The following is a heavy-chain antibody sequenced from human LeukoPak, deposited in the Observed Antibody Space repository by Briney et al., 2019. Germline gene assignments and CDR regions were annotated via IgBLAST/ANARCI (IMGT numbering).Heavy chain of an antibody. CDR2: MNPNSGNT. V-gene: IGHV1-8*03. CDR3: ARGGASKSTIFGVALRLRTNWFDP. J-gene: IGHJ5*02. D-gene: IGHD3-3*01. Sequence: GASVKVSCKASGYTFTSYDINWVRQATGQGLEWMGWMNPNSGNTGYAQKFQGRVTITRNTSISTAYMELSSLRSEDTAVYYCARGGASKSTIFGVALRLRTNWFDPWGQGTLVTVSS. CDR1: GYTFTSYD.